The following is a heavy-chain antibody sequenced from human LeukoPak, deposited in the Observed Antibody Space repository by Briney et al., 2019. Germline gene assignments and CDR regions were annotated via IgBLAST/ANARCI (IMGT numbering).Heavy chain of an antibody. D-gene: IGHD3-22*01. J-gene: IGHJ4*02. CDR3: ARSGPFITLIYYFDY. V-gene: IGHV4-30-2*01. CDR1: GGSISSGGYS. CDR2: IYHSGST. Sequence: SETLSLTCAVSGGSISSGGYSWSWIRQPPGKGLEWIGYIYHSGSTYYNPSLKSRVTISVDRSKNQFSLKRSSVTAADTAVYYCARSGPFITLIYYFDYWGQGTLVTVSS.